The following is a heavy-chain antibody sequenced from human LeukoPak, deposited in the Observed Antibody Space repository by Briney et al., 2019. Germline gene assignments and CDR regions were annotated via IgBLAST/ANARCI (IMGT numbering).Heavy chain of an antibody. CDR2: ISGSGGST. CDR3: AKSGRRDSSSWYPPLGHYYYGMDV. J-gene: IGHJ6*02. V-gene: IGHV3-23*01. Sequence: PGGSLRLSCAASGFTFSSYAMSWVRQAPGKGLEWVSAISGSGGSTYYADSVKGRFTISRDNSKNTLYLQMDSLRAEDTAVYYCAKSGRRDSSSWYPPLGHYYYGMDVWGQGTTVTVSS. D-gene: IGHD6-13*01. CDR1: GFTFSSYA.